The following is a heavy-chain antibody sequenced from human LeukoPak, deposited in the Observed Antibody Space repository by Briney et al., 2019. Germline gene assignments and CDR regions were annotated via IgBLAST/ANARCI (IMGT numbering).Heavy chain of an antibody. V-gene: IGHV3-74*01. D-gene: IGHD3-16*01. CDR2: INSDGSST. CDR1: GFTFSSYW. Sequence: GGSLRLSCAASGFTFSSYWMHWVRQAPGKGLVWVSRINSDGSSTSYADSVKGRFTISRDNSKNTLSLQMNRLRAEDTAVYFCAKNRDYDWGPGDYWGQGTLVTVSS. J-gene: IGHJ4*02. CDR3: AKNRDYDWGPGDY.